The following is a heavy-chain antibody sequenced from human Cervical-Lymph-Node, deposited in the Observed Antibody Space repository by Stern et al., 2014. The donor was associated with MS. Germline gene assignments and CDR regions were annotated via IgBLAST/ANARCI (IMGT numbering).Heavy chain of an antibody. V-gene: IGHV1-2*02. CDR3: ARDVSGGAMVNFDY. Sequence: VQLVESGAEVKKPGASVKVSCKASGYTFTGYYMHWVRQAPGQGLEWMGWISPNSGGTNYAQKFQGRVTMTRDTSISTSYMDLTRLRSDDTAVYYCARDVSGGAMVNFDYWGQGTLVTVSS. CDR1: GYTFTGYY. CDR2: ISPNSGGT. D-gene: IGHD5-18*01. J-gene: IGHJ4*02.